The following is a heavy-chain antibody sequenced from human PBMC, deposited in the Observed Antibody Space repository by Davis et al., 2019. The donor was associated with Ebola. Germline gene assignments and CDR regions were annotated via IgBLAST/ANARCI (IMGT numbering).Heavy chain of an antibody. D-gene: IGHD2-2*01. J-gene: IGHJ6*02. CDR3: ARVLCSTTSCFEGYIYGMDV. Sequence: AASVKVSCKASGYTFTGYYMHWVRQAPGQGLEWMGWISAYNGNTNYAQKLQGRVTMTTDTSTSTAYMELRSLRSDDTAVYYCARVLCSTTSCFEGYIYGMDVWGQGTTVTVSS. CDR2: ISAYNGNT. V-gene: IGHV1-18*04. CDR1: GYTFTGYY.